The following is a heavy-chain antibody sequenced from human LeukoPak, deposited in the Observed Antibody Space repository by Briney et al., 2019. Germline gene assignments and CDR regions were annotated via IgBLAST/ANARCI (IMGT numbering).Heavy chain of an antibody. Sequence: TSETLSLTCTVSGGSISSYYWSWIRQPPGKGLEWIGHIYYSGSTNYNPSLKSRVTISVDTSKNQFFLKLSSVTAADTAVYYCARVSGIAAAGTSEYFQHWGQGTLVTVSS. J-gene: IGHJ1*01. CDR1: GGSISSYY. CDR3: ARVSGIAAAGTSEYFQH. V-gene: IGHV4-59*08. D-gene: IGHD6-13*01. CDR2: IYYSGST.